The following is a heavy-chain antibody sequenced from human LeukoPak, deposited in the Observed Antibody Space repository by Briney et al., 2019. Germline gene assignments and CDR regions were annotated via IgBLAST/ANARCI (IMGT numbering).Heavy chain of an antibody. Sequence: ASVKVSCKVSGYTLTELSKHWVRQAPAKGLEWMGGFDPEDGETTYAQKFQGRVTMTEDTSTDTAYMELSSLRSEDTAVYYCATIAGITMVRGVITHNWFDPWGQGTLVTVSS. J-gene: IGHJ5*02. CDR3: ATIAGITMVRGVITHNWFDP. V-gene: IGHV1-24*01. CDR2: FDPEDGET. CDR1: GYTLTELS. D-gene: IGHD3-10*01.